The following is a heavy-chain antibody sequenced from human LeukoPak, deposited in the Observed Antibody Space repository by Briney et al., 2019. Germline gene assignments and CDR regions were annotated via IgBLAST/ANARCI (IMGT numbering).Heavy chain of an antibody. D-gene: IGHD2-15*01. Sequence: QSGGSLRLSCAASQFTFTTYWMSWVRQAPGKGLEWVANINQDGTEKYYVDSVKGRFTISRDNSKNTLYLQMNSLRIEDTAVYYCARDLHCSGGICQSGLHYWGQGTLVTVSS. CDR3: ARDLHCSGGICQSGLHY. CDR1: QFTFTTYW. V-gene: IGHV3-7*01. CDR2: INQDGTEK. J-gene: IGHJ4*02.